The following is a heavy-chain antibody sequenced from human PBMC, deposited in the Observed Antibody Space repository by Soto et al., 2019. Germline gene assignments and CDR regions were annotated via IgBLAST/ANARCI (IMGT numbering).Heavy chain of an antibody. V-gene: IGHV3-21*01. D-gene: IGHD2-15*01. J-gene: IGHJ4*02. Sequence: EVQLVESGGGLVKPGGSLRLSCAASGFTFSSYSMNWVRQAPGKGLEWVSSISSSSSYIYYADSVKGRFTISRDNAKNSLYLQMTSLRAEDTAVYYCARDRGSGGSCYLSDYWGQGTLVTVSS. CDR1: GFTFSSYS. CDR2: ISSSSSYI. CDR3: ARDRGSGGSCYLSDY.